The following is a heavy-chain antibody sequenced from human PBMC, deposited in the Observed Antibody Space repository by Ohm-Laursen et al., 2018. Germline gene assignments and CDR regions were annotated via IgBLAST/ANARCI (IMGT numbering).Heavy chain of an antibody. CDR2: INTGGGST. CDR3: ARASQSDYYGMDV. V-gene: IGHV1-46*01. Sequence: ASVKVSCNASGYTFTNYYMHWVRQAPGQGLEWMGIINTGGGSTSHAQKFQGRLTMTRDTSTSTVYMELSSLRSEDTAMYYCARASQSDYYGMDVWGQGTTVTVSS. CDR1: GYTFTNYY. J-gene: IGHJ6*02.